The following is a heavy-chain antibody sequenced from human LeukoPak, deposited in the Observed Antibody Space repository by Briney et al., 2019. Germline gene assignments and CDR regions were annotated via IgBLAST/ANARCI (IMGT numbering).Heavy chain of an antibody. Sequence: GGSLRLSCAASGFTVSNNYMSWVRQAPGKGLDWVSVIYSGGSTYYADSVKGRFTISRDNSKNSLYLQMNSLRAEDTALYYCAKDIQSWYSTPGMDVWGQGTTVTVSS. CDR3: AKDIQSWYSTPGMDV. V-gene: IGHV3-53*05. CDR2: IYSGGST. CDR1: GFTVSNNY. D-gene: IGHD6-13*01. J-gene: IGHJ6*02.